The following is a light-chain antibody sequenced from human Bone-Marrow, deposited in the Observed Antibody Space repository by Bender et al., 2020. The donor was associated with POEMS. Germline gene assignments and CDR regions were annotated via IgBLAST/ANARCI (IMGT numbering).Light chain of an antibody. CDR1: SNALV. V-gene: IGLV2-14*01. Sequence: QSALAQPASVSGSPGQSITISCRAASNALVSWYQQHPGGAPNLLIYVFSHRPSGISDRFSGSKSGNTASLTSSGLQVDNEAVYYCNSYTGGGIFGGFGGGTRLSVL. CDR2: VFS. CDR3: NSYTGGGIFGG. J-gene: IGLJ2*01.